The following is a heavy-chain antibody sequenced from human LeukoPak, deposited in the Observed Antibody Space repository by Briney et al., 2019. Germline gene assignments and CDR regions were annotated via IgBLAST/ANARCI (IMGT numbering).Heavy chain of an antibody. Sequence: PGGSLRLSCAASGFTFSSYAMSWVRQAPGKGLEWVANIKQDGSEKYYVDSVKGRFTISRDNAKNSLYLQMNSLRAEDTAVYYCARDFFRVIMAGDYWGQGTLVTVSS. CDR2: IKQDGSEK. CDR1: GFTFSSYA. J-gene: IGHJ4*02. D-gene: IGHD3-10*01. CDR3: ARDFFRVIMAGDY. V-gene: IGHV3-7*01.